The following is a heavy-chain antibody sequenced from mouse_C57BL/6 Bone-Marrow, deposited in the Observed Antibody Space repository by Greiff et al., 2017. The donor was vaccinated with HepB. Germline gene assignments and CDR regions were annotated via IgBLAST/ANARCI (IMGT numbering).Heavy chain of an antibody. CDR3: ARDYGSSHYYFDY. CDR2: IHPNSGST. Sequence: QVQLQQPGAELVKPGASVKLSCKASGYTFTSYWMHWVKQRPGQGLEWIGMIHPNSGSTNYNEKFKSKATLTVDKSSSTAYIQLSSLTSEDSAVYYCARDYGSSHYYFDYWGQGTTRTVSS. V-gene: IGHV1-64*01. CDR1: GYTFTSYW. D-gene: IGHD1-1*01. J-gene: IGHJ2*01.